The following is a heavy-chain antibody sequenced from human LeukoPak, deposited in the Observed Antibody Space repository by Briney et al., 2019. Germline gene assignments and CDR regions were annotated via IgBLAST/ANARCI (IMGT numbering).Heavy chain of an antibody. Sequence: PSETLSLTGTVSGFTISTYYWSWIGQAPGKGLEWIGYIYYSRSTNYNPSLKSRVTISVDTSKNQFSLKLSSVTAADTAVYYCARYYYDSSGFGPDYWGQGTLVTVSS. D-gene: IGHD3-22*01. V-gene: IGHV4-59*01. CDR1: GFTISTYY. J-gene: IGHJ4*02. CDR2: IYYSRST. CDR3: ARYYYDSSGFGPDY.